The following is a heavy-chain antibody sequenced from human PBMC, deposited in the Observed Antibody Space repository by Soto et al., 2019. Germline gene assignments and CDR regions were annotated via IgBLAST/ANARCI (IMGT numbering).Heavy chain of an antibody. CDR1: GFTFSSYG. D-gene: IGHD6-6*01. J-gene: IGHJ4*02. CDR2: ISYDGSNK. CDR3: ATPSSIAARPPPYCDY. V-gene: IGHV3-30*03. Sequence: GGSLRLSCAASGFTFSSYGMHWVRQAPGKGLEWVAVISYDGSNKYYADSVKGRFTISRDNSKNTLYLQMNSLRAEDTAVYYCATPSSIAARPPPYCDYWGQGTLVTASS.